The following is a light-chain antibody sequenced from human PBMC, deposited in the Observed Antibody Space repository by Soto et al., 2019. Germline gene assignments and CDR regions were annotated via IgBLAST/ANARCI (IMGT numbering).Light chain of an antibody. CDR3: QQTYSTPPT. CDR1: QTISSW. J-gene: IGKJ1*01. V-gene: IGKV1-5*01. Sequence: DIQMTQSPSTLSASVGDRVTISCRASQTISSWLAWYQQKPGKAPKLLIYDASSLESGVPSRFSGSGSGTEFTLTISSLQTDDFATYYCQQTYSTPPTFGQGTKVEIK. CDR2: DAS.